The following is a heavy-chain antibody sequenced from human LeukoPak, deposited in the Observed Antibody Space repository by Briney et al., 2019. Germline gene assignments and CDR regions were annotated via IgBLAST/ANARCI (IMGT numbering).Heavy chain of an antibody. Sequence: GGSLRLSCAASGFTFTIFGLNWVRQAPGKGPEWVSYIDARSGITYYADSVQGRFTVSRDNAKESVFLQMNSLRADDTAVYYCARTYDFGRGPPGDAFDNWGPGTLVIVSS. CDR2: IDARSGIT. CDR3: ARTYDFGRGPPGDAFDN. CDR1: GFTFTIFG. V-gene: IGHV3-48*01. J-gene: IGHJ3*02. D-gene: IGHD3-3*01.